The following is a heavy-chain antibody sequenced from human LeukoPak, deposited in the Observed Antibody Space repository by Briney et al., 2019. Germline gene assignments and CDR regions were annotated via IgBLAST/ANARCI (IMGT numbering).Heavy chain of an antibody. CDR1: GGSISGHH. J-gene: IGHJ2*01. Sequence: SETLSLTCSVSGGSISGHHWSWIRQPPGKGLEWIGYIYHSGSTYYNPSLKSRVTMSLDRSKNQFSLKVSSVTAADTAVYYCAGLTTTAWYFDLWGRGTLVTVSS. D-gene: IGHD1-26*01. CDR2: IYHSGST. CDR3: AGLTTTAWYFDL. V-gene: IGHV4-59*04.